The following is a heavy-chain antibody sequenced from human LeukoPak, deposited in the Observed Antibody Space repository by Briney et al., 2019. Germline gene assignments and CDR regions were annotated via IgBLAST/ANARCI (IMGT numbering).Heavy chain of an antibody. CDR1: GGSFSGYY. CDR3: ARALKASKAFDY. Sequence: PSETLSLTCAVYGGSFSGYYWSWIRQPPGKGLEWIGETNHSGSTNYNPSLKSRVTISVDTSKNQFSLKLSSVTAADTAVYYCARALKASKAFDYWGQGTLVTVSS. CDR2: TNHSGST. J-gene: IGHJ4*02. V-gene: IGHV4-34*01.